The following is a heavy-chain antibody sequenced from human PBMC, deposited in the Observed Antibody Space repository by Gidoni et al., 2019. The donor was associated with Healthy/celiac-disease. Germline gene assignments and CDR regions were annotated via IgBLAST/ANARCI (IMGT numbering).Heavy chain of an antibody. Sequence: QVQLQESGPGLVKPSETLSLTCTVSGCSISSYYWSWIRQPPGKGLAWIGYIYYSGSTNYNPSLKSRVTISVDTSKNQFSLKLSSVTAADTAVYYCARNPTVNKYWYFDLWGRGTLVTVSS. CDR3: ARNPTVNKYWYFDL. CDR2: IYYSGST. CDR1: GCSISSYY. D-gene: IGHD4-17*01. V-gene: IGHV4-59*08. J-gene: IGHJ2*01.